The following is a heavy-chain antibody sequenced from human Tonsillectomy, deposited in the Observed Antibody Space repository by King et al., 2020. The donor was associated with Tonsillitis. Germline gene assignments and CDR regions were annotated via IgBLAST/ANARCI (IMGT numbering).Heavy chain of an antibody. J-gene: IGHJ1*01. CDR2: INHRGST. CDR3: SRGGNSSWYDPKFFHL. CDR1: GGSLSGYY. V-gene: IGHV4-34*01. D-gene: IGHD6-13*01. Sequence: VQLPQWGAGLLKPSETLSLPCAVYGGSLSGYYWSWIRQPPGKGLEWIGEINHRGSTNYNPSLKSRVTVSVDTSKSQFTLKMRSVNAADKAVYYCSRGGNSSWYDPKFFHLWGQGTLVTVSS.